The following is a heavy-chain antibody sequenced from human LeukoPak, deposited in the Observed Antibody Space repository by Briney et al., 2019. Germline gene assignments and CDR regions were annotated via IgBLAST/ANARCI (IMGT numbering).Heavy chain of an antibody. CDR3: AGDYRGSLDY. CDR1: GGSISSGGYS. D-gene: IGHD4-11*01. Sequence: PSQTLSLTCAVSGGSISSGGYSWSWIRQPPGKGLEWIGYIYHSGSTYYNPSLKSRVTISVDRSKNQFSLKLSSVTAADTAVYYCAGDYRGSLDYWGQGTLVTVSS. CDR2: IYHSGST. J-gene: IGHJ4*02. V-gene: IGHV4-30-2*01.